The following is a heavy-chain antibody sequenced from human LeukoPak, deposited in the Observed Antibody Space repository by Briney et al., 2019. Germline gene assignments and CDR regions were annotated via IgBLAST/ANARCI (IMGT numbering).Heavy chain of an antibody. Sequence: GGSLRLSCAASGFTFDDYAMHWVRQAPGKGLEWVSGISWNSGSIGYADSVKGRFTISRDNAKNSLYLQMNSLRVEDMALYYCAKGSSGWPRGAFDIWGQGTMVTVSS. D-gene: IGHD6-19*01. J-gene: IGHJ3*02. CDR2: ISWNSGSI. CDR1: GFTFDDYA. V-gene: IGHV3-9*03. CDR3: AKGSSGWPRGAFDI.